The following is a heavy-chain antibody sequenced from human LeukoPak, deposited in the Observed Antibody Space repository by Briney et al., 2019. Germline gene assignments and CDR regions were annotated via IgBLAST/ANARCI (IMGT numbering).Heavy chain of an antibody. V-gene: IGHV3-66*01. J-gene: IGHJ4*02. CDR3: ARDLEAANTYYFDY. CDR1: GFTFNNYA. D-gene: IGHD6-13*01. Sequence: GGSLRPSCAASGFTFNNYAMSWVRAPGKGLEWVSIISSAGTTYYADSVKGRFTISRDNSKNTVYLQVNSLRDEDTAVYYCARDLEAANTYYFDYWGQGTMVTVSS. CDR2: ISSAGTT.